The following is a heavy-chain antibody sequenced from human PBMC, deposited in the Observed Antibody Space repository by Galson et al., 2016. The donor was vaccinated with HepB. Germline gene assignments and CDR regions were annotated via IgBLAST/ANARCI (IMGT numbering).Heavy chain of an antibody. CDR2: TYYRSKWFN. D-gene: IGHD7-27*01. J-gene: IGHJ6*02. CDR1: GDSVSSNSAA. Sequence: CAISGDSVSSNSAAWNWIRQSPSRGLEWLGRTYYRSKWFNDYAVSVKSRITINPDTSKNQFSLQLNSVTPEDTAVYYCARDQRGVNWGFNYNYGMDLWGQGTTVTVSS. V-gene: IGHV6-1*01. CDR3: ARDQRGVNWGFNYNYGMDL.